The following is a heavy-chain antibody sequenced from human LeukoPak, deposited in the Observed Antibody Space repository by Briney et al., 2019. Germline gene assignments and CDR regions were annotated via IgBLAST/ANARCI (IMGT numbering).Heavy chain of an antibody. Sequence: PSETLSLTCTVSGGSISSYYWSWIRQPPGKGLEWIGYIYYSGSTNYNPSLKSRVTISVDTSKNQFSLKLSSVTAADTAVYYCARVEGVLRFLEWFPQGAFDIWGQGTMVTVSS. CDR2: IYYSGST. CDR1: GGSISSYY. D-gene: IGHD3-3*01. J-gene: IGHJ3*02. V-gene: IGHV4-59*01. CDR3: ARVEGVLRFLEWFPQGAFDI.